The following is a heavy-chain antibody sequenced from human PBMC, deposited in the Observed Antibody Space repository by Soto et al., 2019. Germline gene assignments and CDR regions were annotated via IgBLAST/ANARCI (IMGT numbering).Heavy chain of an antibody. CDR1: GFSFGVYA. CDR2: MSYAGNNI. D-gene: IGHD6-13*01. Sequence: QVQVVESGGGVVQPGRSLRLSCAASGFSFGVYAMHWVRQAPGKGLEWVAVMSYAGNNIYYANSVKGRFTISRDNSKNTLYLQMNSLRTDDTAVYYCARGRGGYRSNWYLGFDHWGPGTAVTVSS. J-gene: IGHJ4*02. CDR3: ARGRGGYRSNWYLGFDH. V-gene: IGHV3-30-3*01.